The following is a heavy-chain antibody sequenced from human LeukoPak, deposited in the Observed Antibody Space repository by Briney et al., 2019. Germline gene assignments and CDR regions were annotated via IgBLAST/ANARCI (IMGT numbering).Heavy chain of an antibody. D-gene: IGHD5-18*01. CDR1: GFTFSSYG. J-gene: IGHJ4*02. CDR2: ISYDGSNK. Sequence: GRSLRLSCAASGFTFSSYGMNWVRQAPGKGLEWVAVISYDGSNKYYADSVKGRFTISRDNSKNTLYLQMNSLRAEDTAVYYCAKEEGDSYGIDYWGQGTLVTVSS. CDR3: AKEEGDSYGIDY. V-gene: IGHV3-30*18.